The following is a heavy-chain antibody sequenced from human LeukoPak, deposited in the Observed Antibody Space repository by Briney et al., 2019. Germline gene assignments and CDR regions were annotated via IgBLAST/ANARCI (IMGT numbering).Heavy chain of an antibody. J-gene: IGHJ4*02. CDR2: ISAYNGNT. V-gene: IGHV1-18*01. D-gene: IGHD2-21*01. CDR3: ARGSSPSRVWWGAYGRKGLLDY. Sequence: GASVKVSCKASGYTFTSYGISWVRQAPGQGLEWMGWISAYNGNTNYAQKLQGRVTMTTDTSTSTAYMELRSLRSDDTAVYYCARGSSPSRVWWGAYGRKGLLDYWGQGTLVTVSS. CDR1: GYTFTSYG.